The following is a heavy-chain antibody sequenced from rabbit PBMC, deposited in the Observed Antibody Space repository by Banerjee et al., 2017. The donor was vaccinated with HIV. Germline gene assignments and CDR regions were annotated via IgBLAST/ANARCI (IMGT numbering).Heavy chain of an antibody. CDR2: IYAGSSGST. V-gene: IGHV1S40*01. D-gene: IGHD2-1*01. CDR3: ARQDDDYGHYDL. Sequence: QSLEESGGGLVKPEGSLTLTCTASGFSFSSYYYMCWVRQAPGKGLEWIACIYAGSSGSTYYASWAKGRFTISKTSSTTVTLQMTSLTAADTATYFCARQDDDYGHYDLWGPGTLVTVS. J-gene: IGHJ4*01. CDR1: GFSFSSYYY.